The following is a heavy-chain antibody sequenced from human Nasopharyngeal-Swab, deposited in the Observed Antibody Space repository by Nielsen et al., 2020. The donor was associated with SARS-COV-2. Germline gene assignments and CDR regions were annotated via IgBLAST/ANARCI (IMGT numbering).Heavy chain of an antibody. Sequence: SCAASGFTFSDYYMSWIRQAPGKGLEWVSYISSSGSTIYYADSVKGRFTISRDNAKNSLYLQMNSLRAEDTAVYYCARDDYDFWSGKASYGMDVWGQGTTVTVSS. D-gene: IGHD3-3*01. CDR1: GFTFSDYY. J-gene: IGHJ6*02. V-gene: IGHV3-11*01. CDR2: ISSSGSTI. CDR3: ARDDYDFWSGKASYGMDV.